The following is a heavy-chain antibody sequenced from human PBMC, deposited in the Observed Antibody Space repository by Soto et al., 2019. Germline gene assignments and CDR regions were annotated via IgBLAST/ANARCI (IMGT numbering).Heavy chain of an antibody. CDR3: AGEREYVWGSYRYPGY. CDR1: GYTFTSYY. J-gene: IGHJ4*02. Sequence: ASVKVSCKASGYTFTSYYMHWVRQAPGQGLEWMGIINPSGGSTSYAQKFQGRVTMTRDTSTSTVYMELSSLRSEDTAVYYCAGEREYVWGSYRYPGYWGQGTLVTVSS. V-gene: IGHV1-46*01. CDR2: INPSGGST. D-gene: IGHD3-16*02.